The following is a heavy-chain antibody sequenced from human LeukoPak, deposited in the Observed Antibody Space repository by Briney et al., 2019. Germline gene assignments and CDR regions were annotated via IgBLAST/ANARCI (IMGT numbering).Heavy chain of an antibody. CDR2: INHSGST. D-gene: IGHD3-10*01. CDR3: ASMVRGVRTFDY. V-gene: IGHV4-34*01. J-gene: IGHJ4*02. CDR1: GGSISSYY. Sequence: SETLSLTCTVSGGSISSYYWSWIRQPPGKGLEWIGEINHSGSTNYNPSLKSRVTISVDTSKNQFSLKLSSVTAADTAVYYCASMVRGVRTFDYWGQGTLVTVSS.